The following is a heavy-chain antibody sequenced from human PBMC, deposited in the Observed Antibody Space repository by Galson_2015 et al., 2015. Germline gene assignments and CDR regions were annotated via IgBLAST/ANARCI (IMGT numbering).Heavy chain of an antibody. J-gene: IGHJ5*02. D-gene: IGHD6-13*01. CDR2: INAGNGNT. V-gene: IGHV1-3*01. Sequence: SVKVSCKASGYTFTSYAMHWVRQAPGQRLEWMGWINAGNGNTKYSQKFQGRVTITRDTSASTAHMELSSLRSEDTAVYYCARVTYAAAGPRRWFDPWGQGTLITVSS. CDR3: ARVTYAAAGPRRWFDP. CDR1: GYTFTSYA.